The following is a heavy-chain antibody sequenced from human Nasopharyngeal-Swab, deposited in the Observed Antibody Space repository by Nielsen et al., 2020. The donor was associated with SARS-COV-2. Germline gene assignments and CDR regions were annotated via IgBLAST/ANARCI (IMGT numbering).Heavy chain of an antibody. CDR1: GLIFSSYW. CDR3: ARESIAAAGPGMDV. Sequence: GGSLRLSWAASGLIFSSYWMHWVRQAPGKGLVWVSRIKSDGSSTSYADSVKGRFTISRDNAKNTLFLQMNSLRAEDTAVYYCARESIAAAGPGMDVWGQGTTVTVSS. J-gene: IGHJ6*02. V-gene: IGHV3-74*01. D-gene: IGHD6-13*01. CDR2: IKSDGSST.